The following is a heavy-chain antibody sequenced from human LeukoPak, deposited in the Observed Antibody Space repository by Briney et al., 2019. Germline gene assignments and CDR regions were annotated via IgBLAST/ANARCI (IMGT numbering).Heavy chain of an antibody. V-gene: IGHV3-30*18. CDR1: GFTLSNHG. CDR3: AKDNAGWFDP. J-gene: IGHJ5*02. CDR2: LSYDGTNK. Sequence: PGRSLTLSCAASGFTLSNHGMHWVRQAPDKGLEWVAILSYDGTNKYYTNSVEGRFTISRDNSKNTLYLQMNSLTAEDTAVYYCAKDNAGWFDPWGQGTLVTVSS.